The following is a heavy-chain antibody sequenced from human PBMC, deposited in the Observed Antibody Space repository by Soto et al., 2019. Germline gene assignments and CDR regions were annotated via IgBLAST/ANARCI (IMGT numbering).Heavy chain of an antibody. J-gene: IGHJ5*02. CDR1: GFTFSSYA. CDR3: ATRAVVVPADTHNWFDP. V-gene: IGHV3-23*01. CDR2: ISGSGGST. Sequence: GGSLRLSCAASGFTFSSYAMSWVRQAPGKGQEWVSAISGSGGSTYYADSVKGRITISRDNSKNTLYLQMNSLRAEDTAVYYCATRAVVVPADTHNWFDPWGQGTLVTVSS. D-gene: IGHD2-2*01.